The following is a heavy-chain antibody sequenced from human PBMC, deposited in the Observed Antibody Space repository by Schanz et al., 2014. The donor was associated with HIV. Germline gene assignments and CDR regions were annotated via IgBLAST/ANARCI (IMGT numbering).Heavy chain of an antibody. Sequence: QVQLVQSGPEVRKPGASVKVSCKASGYIFIDYYIHWVRQAPGQGPEWMGYIKPNSGDTFYAQKFRGRVTMTRDTSMSTASVELTRLRSDDTAVYYCARGQDWPGPQLDHWGHGTLVIVSS. V-gene: IGHV1-2*02. J-gene: IGHJ5*02. CDR1: GYIFIDYY. D-gene: IGHD3-9*01. CDR3: ARGQDWPGPQLDH. CDR2: IKPNSGDT.